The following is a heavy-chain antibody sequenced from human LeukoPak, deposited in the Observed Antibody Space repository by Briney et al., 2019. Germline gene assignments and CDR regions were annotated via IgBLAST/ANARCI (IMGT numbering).Heavy chain of an antibody. CDR2: ISAYNGNT. Sequence: ASVKVSCKASGGTFSSYAISWVRQAPGQGLEWMGWISAYNGNTDYAQKLQGRVTMTTDTSTSTAYMELRSLRSDDTAVYYCARDGGSGSYPDYWGQGTLVTVSS. J-gene: IGHJ4*02. D-gene: IGHD3-10*01. CDR1: GGTFSSYA. CDR3: ARDGGSGSYPDY. V-gene: IGHV1-18*01.